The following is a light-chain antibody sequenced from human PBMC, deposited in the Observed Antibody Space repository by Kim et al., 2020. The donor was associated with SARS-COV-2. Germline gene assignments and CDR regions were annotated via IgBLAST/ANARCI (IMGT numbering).Light chain of an antibody. CDR1: SSDVVGYNH. J-gene: IGLJ1*01. CDR2: DVI. Sequence: GQSITISCTGTSSDVVGYNHVSWYQQHPGKAPKLMIYDVIKRPSGVSNRFSGSKSGNTASLTISGLQAEDEADYYCSSYTSSSTYVFGTGTKVTVL. CDR3: SSYTSSSTYV. V-gene: IGLV2-14*04.